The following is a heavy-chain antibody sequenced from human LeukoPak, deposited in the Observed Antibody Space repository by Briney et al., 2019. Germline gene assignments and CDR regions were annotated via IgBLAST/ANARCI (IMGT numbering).Heavy chain of an antibody. Sequence: GEFLKISCKGSGYSFTSYWIGWVRQMPGKGLEWMGIIYPGDSDTRYSPSFQGQVTISADKSISTAYLQWSGLKASDTAMYYCARRGGDSSGYYYPDWFDPWGQGTLVTVSS. J-gene: IGHJ5*02. CDR1: GYSFTSYW. CDR3: ARRGGDSSGYYYPDWFDP. CDR2: IYPGDSDT. D-gene: IGHD3-22*01. V-gene: IGHV5-51*01.